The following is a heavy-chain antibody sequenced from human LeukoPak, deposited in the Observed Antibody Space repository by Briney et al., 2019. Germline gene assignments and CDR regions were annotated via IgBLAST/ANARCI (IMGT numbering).Heavy chain of an antibody. D-gene: IGHD3-9*01. CDR2: VNHSGST. CDR1: GGSFSGYY. V-gene: IGHV4-34*01. Sequence: PSETLSPTCAVYGGSFSGYYCNWIRQHPGKGLEWIGEVNHSGSTTYNPSLNSRVTVSVDTSTNQYSLKLSSVTAADAAVYYCARGGGNLLPYFDPKYYYYMDVWGKGNTVPVSS. CDR3: ARGGGNLLPYFDPKYYYYMDV. J-gene: IGHJ6*03.